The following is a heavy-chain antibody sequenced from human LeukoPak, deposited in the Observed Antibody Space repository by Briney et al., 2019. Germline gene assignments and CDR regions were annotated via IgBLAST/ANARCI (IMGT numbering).Heavy chain of an antibody. J-gene: IGHJ4*02. D-gene: IGHD6-13*01. CDR2: INHSGST. V-gene: IGHV4-34*01. CDR3: ATSTPKRIAAARR. Sequence: SETLSLTCAVYGGSFSGYYWSWIRQPPGKGLEWIGEINHSGSTNYNPSLKSRVTISVDTSKNQFSLKLSSVTAADTAVYYCATSTPKRIAAARRWGQGTLVTVSS. CDR1: GGSFSGYY.